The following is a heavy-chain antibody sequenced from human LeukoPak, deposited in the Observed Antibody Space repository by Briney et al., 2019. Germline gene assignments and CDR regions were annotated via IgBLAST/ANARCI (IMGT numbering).Heavy chain of an antibody. V-gene: IGHV7-4-1*02. CDR2: INTNTGNP. CDR3: ARTVYLDTAMVRLDY. CDR1: GYTFTSYA. D-gene: IGHD5-18*01. Sequence: GASVKVSCKASGYTFTSYAMNWVRQAPGQGLEWMGWINTNTGNPTYAQGFTGRFVFSLDTSVSTAYLQISSLKAEDTAVYYCARTVYLDTAMVRLDYWGQGTLVTVSS. J-gene: IGHJ4*02.